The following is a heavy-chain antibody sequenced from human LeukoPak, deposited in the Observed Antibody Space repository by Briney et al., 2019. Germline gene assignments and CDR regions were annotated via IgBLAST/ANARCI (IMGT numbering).Heavy chain of an antibody. V-gene: IGHV3-48*01. CDR2: ITSSSNTI. CDR3: ARVSITGYYYYMDV. CDR1: GFTFSSYS. Sequence: GSLRLSCAASGFTFSSYSMCWVRQAPGKGLEWLSYITSSSNTIYYADSVKGRFTISRDNAQNSLYLQMNSLRAEDTAVYYCARVSITGYYYYMDVWGKGTTVTVSS. J-gene: IGHJ6*03. D-gene: IGHD5-24*01.